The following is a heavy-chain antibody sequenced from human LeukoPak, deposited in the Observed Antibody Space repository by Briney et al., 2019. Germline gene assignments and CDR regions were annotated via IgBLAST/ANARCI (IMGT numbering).Heavy chain of an antibody. Sequence: PGGSLRLACAASGFTFDDYGMSWVRQAPRKGLEWVSSIKWNGGSTGYADSVKGRFTISRDNAKNSLYLQMNSLRAEDTALYYCARDGGDCSGDSCYVDYWGQGTLVTVSS. D-gene: IGHD2-15*01. V-gene: IGHV3-20*04. CDR1: GFTFDDYG. CDR2: IKWNGGST. J-gene: IGHJ4*02. CDR3: ARDGGDCSGDSCYVDY.